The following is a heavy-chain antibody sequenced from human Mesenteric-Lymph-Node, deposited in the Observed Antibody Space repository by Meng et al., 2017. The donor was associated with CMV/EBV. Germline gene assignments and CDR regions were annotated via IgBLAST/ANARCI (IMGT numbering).Heavy chain of an antibody. J-gene: IGHJ5*02. CDR2: INPSGGST. V-gene: IGHV1-46*01. CDR3: ARGFSFIAAAGTSYWFDP. CDR1: GYTFTSYY. Sequence: ASVKVSCKASGYTFTSYYMHWVRQAPGQGLEWMGIINPSGGSTSYAQKFQGRVTMTRDTSTSTVYMELSSLRSEDTAVYYCARGFSFIAAAGTSYWFDPWGQGTLVTVSS. D-gene: IGHD6-13*01.